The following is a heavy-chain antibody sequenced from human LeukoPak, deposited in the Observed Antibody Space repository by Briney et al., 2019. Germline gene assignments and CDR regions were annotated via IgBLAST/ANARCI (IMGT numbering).Heavy chain of an antibody. D-gene: IGHD4-17*01. CDR2: IYYSGST. CDR3: AREGLRQRGDLFDP. CDR1: GGSIRTYY. V-gene: IGHV4-59*01. Sequence: SETLSLTCTVSGGSIRTYYWSWIRQPPGNGLEWIGYIYYSGSTNDNPSLKSRVTISVDTSKNQFSLKLSSVTTADTAMYYYAREGLRQRGDLFDPWGQGTLVTVSS. J-gene: IGHJ5*02.